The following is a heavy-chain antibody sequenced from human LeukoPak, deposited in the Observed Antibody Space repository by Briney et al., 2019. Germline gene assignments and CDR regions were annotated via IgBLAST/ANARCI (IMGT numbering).Heavy chain of an antibody. J-gene: IGHJ4*02. CDR2: INSDGGWT. CDR1: GNYW. D-gene: IGHD3-16*01. Sequence: GGSLRLSCAASGNYWMHWVRQAPGKGLVWVSHINSDGGWTSYADSVKGRFTISKDNAKNTVYLQMNSLRAEDTAVYYCARDLGLIPDYWGQGTLVTVSS. V-gene: IGHV3-74*01. CDR3: ARDLGLIPDY.